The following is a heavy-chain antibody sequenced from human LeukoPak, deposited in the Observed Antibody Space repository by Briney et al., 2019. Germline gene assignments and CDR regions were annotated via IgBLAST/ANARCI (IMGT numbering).Heavy chain of an antibody. V-gene: IGHV1-18*01. Sequence: ASVKVSCKASGYTFTSYGISWVRQAPGQGLEWMGWISAYNGNTNYAQKLQGRVTMTTDTSTSTAYMELRSLRSDDTAVYYCARGPFSYGSSWYYFDYWGQGTLVTVSS. CDR2: ISAYNGNT. CDR3: ARGPFSYGSSWYYFDY. CDR1: GYTFTSYG. D-gene: IGHD6-13*01. J-gene: IGHJ4*02.